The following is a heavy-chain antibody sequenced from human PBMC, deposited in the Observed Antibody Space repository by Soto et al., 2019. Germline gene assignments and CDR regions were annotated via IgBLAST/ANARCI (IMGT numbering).Heavy chain of an antibody. V-gene: IGHV3-23*01. J-gene: IGHJ6*04. D-gene: IGHD1-26*01. CDR1: GFSFSSFA. CDR3: AKGVELDV. Sequence: EVLLLESGGGLVQPGGSLRLSCEASGFSFSSFAMNWVRQAPGKGLEWVSAIGDSGASTYYADSVKGRFTISRDNSRNTLDLQVNSLRAKDTAVYYCAKGVELDVWGNGTTVTVSS. CDR2: IGDSGAST.